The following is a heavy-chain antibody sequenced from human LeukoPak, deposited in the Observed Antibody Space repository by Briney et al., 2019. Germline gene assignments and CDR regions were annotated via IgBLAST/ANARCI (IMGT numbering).Heavy chain of an antibody. V-gene: IGHV1-18*01. Sequence: ASVRVSCKASGYTFTNYGISWVQQAPGQGLEWMGWISAYNGNTKYAQKFQSRVTMTTDTSTNTVNMELRSLRSDDTAVFYCARSGSHNYYYYGMDVWGQGTTVIVSS. CDR3: ARSGSHNYYYYGMDV. J-gene: IGHJ6*02. CDR2: ISAYNGNT. CDR1: GYTFTNYG. D-gene: IGHD1-26*01.